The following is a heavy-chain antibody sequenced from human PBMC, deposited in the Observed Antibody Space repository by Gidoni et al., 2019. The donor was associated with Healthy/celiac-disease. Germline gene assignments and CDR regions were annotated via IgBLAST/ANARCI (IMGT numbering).Heavy chain of an antibody. CDR3: AKDWADYGSGSDPDY. V-gene: IGHV3-23*01. CDR2: ISGSGGST. Sequence: EVQLLESGGGLVQPGGSLRLSWAVSGFPFSSYAMSWVRQAPGKGLEWVSSISGSGGSTYYAASLKGRFTISRDNSKNTLYLQMNSLRAEDTAVYYCAKDWADYGSGSDPDYWGQGTLVTVSS. J-gene: IGHJ4*02. D-gene: IGHD3-10*01. CDR1: GFPFSSYA.